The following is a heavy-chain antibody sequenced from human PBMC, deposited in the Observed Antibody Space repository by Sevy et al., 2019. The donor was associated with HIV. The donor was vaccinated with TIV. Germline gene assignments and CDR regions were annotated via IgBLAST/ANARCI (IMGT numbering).Heavy chain of an antibody. CDR1: GGSISSYY. D-gene: IGHD3-22*01. Sequence: SETLSLTCTVSGGSISSYYWSWIRQPPGKGLEWFGYIYYSGSTNYNPSLKSRVTISVDTSKNQFSLKLSSVTAADTAVYYCAGGVDSSGYSDYWGQGTLVTVSS. CDR3: AGGVDSSGYSDY. V-gene: IGHV4-59*01. J-gene: IGHJ4*02. CDR2: IYYSGST.